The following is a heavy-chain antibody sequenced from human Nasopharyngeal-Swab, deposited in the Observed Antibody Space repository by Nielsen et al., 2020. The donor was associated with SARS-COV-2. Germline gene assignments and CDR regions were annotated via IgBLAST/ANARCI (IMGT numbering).Heavy chain of an antibody. D-gene: IGHD3-22*01. CDR2: INHSGST. J-gene: IGHJ2*01. CDR3: AKTPIITMIVVVIEHWYFDL. Sequence: SETLSLTCAVSGGSISSGGYYWSWIRQPPGKGLEWIGEINHSGSTNYNPSLKSRVTISVDTSKNQFSLKLSSVTAADTAVYYCAKTPIITMIVVVIEHWYFDLWGRGTLVTVSS. CDR1: GGSISSGGYY. V-gene: IGHV4-34*01.